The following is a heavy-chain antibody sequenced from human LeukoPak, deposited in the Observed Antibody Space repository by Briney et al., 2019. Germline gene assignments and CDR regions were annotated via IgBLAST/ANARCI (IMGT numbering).Heavy chain of an antibody. Sequence: PSETLSLTCSVSGCSINSGGYFWSWIRQHPGKGLEWIGYIHYRGTTYYNPSLKRRVTISIDTSENHFSLNVSSVTAADTAVYYCARAGSSGWYRNAFDIWGQGTLVTGSS. D-gene: IGHD6-19*01. J-gene: IGHJ3*02. CDR3: ARAGSSGWYRNAFDI. CDR1: GCSINSGGYF. V-gene: IGHV4-31*03. CDR2: IHYRGTT.